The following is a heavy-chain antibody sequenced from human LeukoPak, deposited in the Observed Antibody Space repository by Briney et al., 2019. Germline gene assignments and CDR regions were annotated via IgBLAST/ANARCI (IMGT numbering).Heavy chain of an antibody. V-gene: IGHV3-30-3*01. D-gene: IGHD4-17*01. CDR3: ASYGSY. CDR1: GFTFSGYA. J-gene: IGHJ4*02. CDR2: ISYDGSNK. Sequence: GGSLRLSCAASGFTFSGYAMPWVRQAPGKGLEWVAVISYDGSNKYYADSVKGRFTISRDNSKNTLYLQMNSLRAEDTAVYYCASYGSYWGQGTLVTVSS.